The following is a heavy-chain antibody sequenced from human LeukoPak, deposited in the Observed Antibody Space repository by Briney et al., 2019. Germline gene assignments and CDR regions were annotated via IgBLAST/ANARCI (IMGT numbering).Heavy chain of an antibody. Sequence: SETLSLTCTVSGGSISSSSYYWGWIRQPPGKGLEWIGSIYYSGNTYYNPSLKSRVTISVDTSKNQFSLKLSSVTAADTAVYYCARTPHDILTGPFDYWGQGTLVTVSS. V-gene: IGHV4-39*01. D-gene: IGHD3-9*01. CDR1: GGSISSSSYY. CDR3: ARTPHDILTGPFDY. J-gene: IGHJ4*02. CDR2: IYYSGNT.